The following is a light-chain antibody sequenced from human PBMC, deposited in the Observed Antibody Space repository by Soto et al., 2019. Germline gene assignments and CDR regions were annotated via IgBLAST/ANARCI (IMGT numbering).Light chain of an antibody. Sequence: QSALTQPASVSGSPGQSITISCTGTSSDVGSYNLVSWYQQHPGKAPKLMIYEGSKRPSGVSNRFSGSKSGNTASLTISGLQAEDEADYCCCSYAGSSGVVFGGGTKLTVL. CDR3: CSYAGSSGVV. CDR1: SSDVGSYNL. J-gene: IGLJ2*01. CDR2: EGS. V-gene: IGLV2-23*01.